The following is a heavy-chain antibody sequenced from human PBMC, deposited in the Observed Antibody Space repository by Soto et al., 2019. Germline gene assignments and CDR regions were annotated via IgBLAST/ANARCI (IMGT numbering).Heavy chain of an antibody. CDR2: IYWNDDK. D-gene: IGHD6-13*01. CDR3: AHRLFYGQHLSNWFDP. V-gene: IGHV2-5*01. CDR1: GFSLSTSGVG. Sequence: SGPALVNPTQTLTLTCTFSGFSLSTSGVGVGWIRQPPGKALEWLALIYWNDDKRYNPSLKSRLTITKDTSKNQVVLTMTNMDPVDTATYDCAHRLFYGQHLSNWFDPWGQGTLVTRSS. J-gene: IGHJ5*01.